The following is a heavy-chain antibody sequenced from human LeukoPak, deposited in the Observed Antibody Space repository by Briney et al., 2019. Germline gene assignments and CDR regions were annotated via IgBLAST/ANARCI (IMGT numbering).Heavy chain of an antibody. V-gene: IGHV3-7*03. Sequence: GGSLRLSCAASGFTFSRYWMSWVRQTPGKGLEWVANIKEDGGEKYYVDSVKGRFTISRDNAKSSLSLQMNSLRTEDTAVYYCATTRGFDYWGQGTLVTVSS. D-gene: IGHD1-1*01. CDR3: ATTRGFDY. CDR1: GFTFSRYW. CDR2: IKEDGGEK. J-gene: IGHJ4*02.